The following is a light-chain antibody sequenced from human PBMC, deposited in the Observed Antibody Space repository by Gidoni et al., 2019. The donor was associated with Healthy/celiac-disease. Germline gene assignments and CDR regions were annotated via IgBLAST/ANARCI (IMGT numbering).Light chain of an antibody. J-gene: IGKJ5*01. Sequence: DIVMTQSPDSLAVSLGERATINCKSSQSVLYSSNNKNYFAWYQQKPGQPPKLLIYCASTRESGVPDRFSGSGSGTDFTLTISSLQAEDVAVYYCQQYYSTPITFXXXTRLEI. V-gene: IGKV4-1*01. CDR3: QQYYSTPIT. CDR1: QSVLYSSNNKNY. CDR2: CAS.